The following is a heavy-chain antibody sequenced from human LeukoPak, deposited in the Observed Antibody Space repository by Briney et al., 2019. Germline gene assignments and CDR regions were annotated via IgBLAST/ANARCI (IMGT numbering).Heavy chain of an antibody. CDR2: IYYSGST. CDR3: ARQPTPHYYDSSGYYSFDY. J-gene: IGHJ4*02. CDR1: GFTFSSYA. Sequence: GSLRLSCAASGFTFSSYAMSWVRQPPGKGLEWIGSIYYSGSTYYTPSLKSRVTISVDTSKNQFSLKLSSVTAADTAVYYCARQPTPHYYDSSGYYSFDYWGQGTLVTVSS. V-gene: IGHV4-39*01. D-gene: IGHD3-22*01.